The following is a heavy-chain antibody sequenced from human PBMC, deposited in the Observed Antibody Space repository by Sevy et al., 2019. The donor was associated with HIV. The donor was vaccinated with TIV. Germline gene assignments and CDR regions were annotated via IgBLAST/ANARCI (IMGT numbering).Heavy chain of an antibody. Sequence: GGSLRLSCAASGFTFSYYAMSWVRQAPGKGLEWVSTFSFGCGKINYADSVKGRFTISRDNSKSTLYLQMNSLRAEDTALYYCAREGCSKPHDYWGQGTLVTVSS. V-gene: IGHV3-23*01. J-gene: IGHJ4*02. D-gene: IGHD2-2*01. CDR1: GFTFSYYA. CDR3: AREGCSKPHDY. CDR2: FSFGCGKI.